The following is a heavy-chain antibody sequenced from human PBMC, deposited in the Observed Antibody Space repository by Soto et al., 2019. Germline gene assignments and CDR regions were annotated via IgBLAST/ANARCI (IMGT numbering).Heavy chain of an antibody. CDR2: IVVGSGNT. D-gene: IGHD6-6*01. V-gene: IGHV1-58*01. J-gene: IGHJ4*02. CDR3: AADGIAARPSDY. CDR1: GFTFTSSA. Sequence: ASVKVSCKASGFTFTSSAVQWVRQARGQRLEWIGWIVVGSGNTNYAQKFQERVTITRDMSTSTAYMELSSLRSEDTAVYYCAADGIAARPSDYWGQGTLVTVSS.